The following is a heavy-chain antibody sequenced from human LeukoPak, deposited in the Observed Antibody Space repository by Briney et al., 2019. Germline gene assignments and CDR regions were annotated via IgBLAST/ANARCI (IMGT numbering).Heavy chain of an antibody. Sequence: GGSQSLSCAASGFTFSVYAMSWVRQAPGKGLEWVSGIRGSGSATYYADSVKGRFTISRDNDKDTLYLLMNSLRADDTAIYFCAKDAHHFDFWSGYQYYFDYWGQGTLVTVSS. V-gene: IGHV3-23*01. D-gene: IGHD3-3*01. J-gene: IGHJ4*02. CDR2: IRGSGSAT. CDR1: GFTFSVYA. CDR3: AKDAHHFDFWSGYQYYFDY.